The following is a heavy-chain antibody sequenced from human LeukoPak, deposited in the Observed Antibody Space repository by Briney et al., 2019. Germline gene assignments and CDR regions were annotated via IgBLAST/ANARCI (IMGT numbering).Heavy chain of an antibody. CDR2: IYYSGST. Sequence: SETLSLTCTVSGGSISSYYWSWIRQPPGKGLEWIGYIYYSGSTNYNPSLKSRVTISVDTSKNQFSLKLSSVTAADTAVYYCARLAGIPAYYFDYWGRGTLVTVSS. CDR3: ARLAGIPAYYFDY. V-gene: IGHV4-59*01. J-gene: IGHJ4*02. CDR1: GGSISSYY.